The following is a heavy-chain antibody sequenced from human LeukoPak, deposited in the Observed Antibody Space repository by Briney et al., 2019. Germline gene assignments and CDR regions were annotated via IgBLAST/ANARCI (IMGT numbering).Heavy chain of an antibody. CDR1: GGSISSGGYY. V-gene: IGHV4-31*03. CDR2: IYYSGST. J-gene: IGHJ5*02. D-gene: IGHD2-2*01. Sequence: SQTLSLTCTVSGGSISSGGYYWSWIRQHPGKGLEWIGYIYYSGSTYYNPSLKSRVTISVDTSKNQFSLKLSSVTAADTAVYYCARGGYCSSTSCSSLPKGTNWFDPWGQGTLVTVSS. CDR3: ARGGYCSSTSCSSLPKGTNWFDP.